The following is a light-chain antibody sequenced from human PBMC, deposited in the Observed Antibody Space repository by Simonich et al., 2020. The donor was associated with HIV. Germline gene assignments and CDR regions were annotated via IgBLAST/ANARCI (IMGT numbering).Light chain of an antibody. CDR1: QSVSTY. CDR2: DAS. CDR3: QQRSKWPPFT. J-gene: IGKJ3*01. V-gene: IGKV3-11*01. Sequence: EIVMTQSPATLSVSPGERATLSCRASQSVSTYLAWYQQKPGQAPRLLIYDASSRATGIPARFSGSGSGTDFTLTISSLEPEDFAVYYCQQRSKWPPFTFGPGTKVDIK.